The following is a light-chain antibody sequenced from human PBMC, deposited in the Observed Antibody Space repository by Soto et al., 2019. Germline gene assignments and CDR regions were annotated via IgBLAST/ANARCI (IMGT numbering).Light chain of an antibody. CDR3: QQTYLSPWT. J-gene: IGKJ1*01. V-gene: IGKV1-39*01. CDR1: QDIRDY. CDR2: AAI. Sequence: DIQVTQSPSSLSASVGQTVSISCRASQDIRDYLNWYQVKPGEAPNLLVSAAIDLRQGVSSRFRGLGAGTEFTLIISPLQSEDAAGYFCQQTYLSPWTFGQGTSVE.